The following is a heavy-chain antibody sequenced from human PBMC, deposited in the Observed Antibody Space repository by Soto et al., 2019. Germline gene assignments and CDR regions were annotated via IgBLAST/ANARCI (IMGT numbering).Heavy chain of an antibody. Sequence: GGSLRLSCAASGFTFSSYAMSWVRQAPGKGLEWVSAISGSGGSTYYADSVKGRFTISRDNSKNTLYLQMNSLRAEDTAVYYCAKDESITMIVVVPHLPDYWGQGTLVTVSS. V-gene: IGHV3-23*01. CDR2: ISGSGGST. D-gene: IGHD3-22*01. J-gene: IGHJ4*02. CDR3: AKDESITMIVVVPHLPDY. CDR1: GFTFSSYA.